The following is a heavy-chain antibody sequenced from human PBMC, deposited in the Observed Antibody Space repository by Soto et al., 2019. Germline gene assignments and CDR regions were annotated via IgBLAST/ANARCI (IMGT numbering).Heavy chain of an antibody. V-gene: IGHV4-34*01. J-gene: IGHJ6*02. CDR3: ARSDNRNSLYGVDV. D-gene: IGHD1-7*01. Sequence: SETLSLTCAVHGGSLSGYYWSWIRQSPGKGLEWIGEINHRGSSDYNPSLKSRVTISIDASKNHVTLELTSATAADTAVYYCARSDNRNSLYGVDVWGQGTAVTVSS. CDR1: GGSLSGYY. CDR2: INHRGSS.